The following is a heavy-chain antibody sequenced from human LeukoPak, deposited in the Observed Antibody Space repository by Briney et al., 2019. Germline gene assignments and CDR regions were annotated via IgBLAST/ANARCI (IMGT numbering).Heavy chain of an antibody. Sequence: SETLSLTCTVSGGSISSYYWSWIRQPPGKGLEWIGYIYYSGSTNYNPSLKSRVTISVDTSKNQFSLKLSSVTAADTAVYYCARSYCGGDCYPDYWGQRTLVTVSS. CDR1: GGSISSYY. D-gene: IGHD2-21*02. CDR2: IYYSGST. CDR3: ARSYCGGDCYPDY. V-gene: IGHV4-59*01. J-gene: IGHJ4*02.